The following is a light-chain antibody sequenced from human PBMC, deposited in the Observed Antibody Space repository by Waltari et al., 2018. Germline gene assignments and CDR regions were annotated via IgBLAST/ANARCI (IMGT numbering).Light chain of an antibody. V-gene: IGLV3-21*03. CDR2: DDI. Sequence: SYVLTQPPSVSVAPGRTARITCGGNNIGTKTAHWYQQKPGQAPVMVVYDDIDRPSGIPERFSGSNSGNTATLIINRGEAGDEADYSCQVWDIDSDPSVVFGGGTKLTVL. CDR3: QVWDIDSDPSVV. CDR1: NIGTKT. J-gene: IGLJ2*01.